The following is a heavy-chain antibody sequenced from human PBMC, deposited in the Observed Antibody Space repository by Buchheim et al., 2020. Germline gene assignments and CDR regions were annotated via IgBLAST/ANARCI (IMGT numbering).Heavy chain of an antibody. V-gene: IGHV3-23*01. D-gene: IGHD5-12*01. Sequence: EVQLLESGGGLVQPGGSLRLSCAASGFTFSSYAMSWVRQAPGKGLEWVSGISGSSGRTHYADSVKGRLTISRDNSKNTLYVQMNSLRAEDTAVYYCAKGLIYSGLYGMDVWGQGTT. CDR3: AKGLIYSGLYGMDV. J-gene: IGHJ6*02. CDR2: ISGSSGRT. CDR1: GFTFSSYA.